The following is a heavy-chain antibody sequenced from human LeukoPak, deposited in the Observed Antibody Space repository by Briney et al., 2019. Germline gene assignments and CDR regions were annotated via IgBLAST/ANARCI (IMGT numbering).Heavy chain of an antibody. CDR3: ARETTMIVVVSAFDM. CDR2: IYHSGIT. D-gene: IGHD3-22*01. J-gene: IGHJ3*02. Sequence: TSSETLSLTCSVSEYSISNGYYWGWIRQLPGKGLEWIGSIYHSGITHYNPSLKSRVTISVDTSKNQFSLRLSSVTAADTAVYYCARETTMIVVVSAFDMWGHGTLVTVSS. V-gene: IGHV4-38-2*02. CDR1: EYSISNGYY.